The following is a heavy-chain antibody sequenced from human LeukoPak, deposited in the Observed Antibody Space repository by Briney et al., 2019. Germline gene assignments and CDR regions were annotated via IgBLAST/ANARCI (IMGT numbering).Heavy chain of an antibody. CDR3: AKPYYGSGSYYNL. CDR2: ISGSGGST. J-gene: IGHJ5*02. Sequence: GRSLRLSCAASGFTFSSYAMSWVRQAPGKGLEWVSAISGSGGSTYYADSVKGRFTISRDNSKNTLYLQMNSLRAEDTAVYYCAKPYYGSGSYYNLWGQGTLVTVSS. D-gene: IGHD3-10*01. CDR1: GFTFSSYA. V-gene: IGHV3-23*01.